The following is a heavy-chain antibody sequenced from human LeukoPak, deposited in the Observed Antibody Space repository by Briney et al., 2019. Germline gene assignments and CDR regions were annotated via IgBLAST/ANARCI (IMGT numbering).Heavy chain of an antibody. D-gene: IGHD6-13*01. CDR3: AKRTSGSSCYSSDY. CDR2: MSGDATST. CDR1: GFTFSSFA. V-gene: IGHV3-23*01. Sequence: GGSLRLSCAASGFTFSSFAMNWVRQAPGKGLEWVSTMSGDATSTYYADSVKGRFTISRDNSKNTLYLQMNSLRAEDTAVYYCAKRTSGSSCYSSDYWGQGTLVTPSS. J-gene: IGHJ4*02.